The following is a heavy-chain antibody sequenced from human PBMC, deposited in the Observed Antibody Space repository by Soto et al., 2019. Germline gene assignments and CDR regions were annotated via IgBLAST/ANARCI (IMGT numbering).Heavy chain of an antibody. V-gene: IGHV3-30-3*01. CDR3: ARDVCSSTSCSQDYFDY. D-gene: IGHD2-2*01. J-gene: IGHJ4*02. Sequence: GGSLRLSCAASGFTFSSYAMHWVRQAPGKGLEWVAVISYDGSNKHYADSVKGRFTISRDNSKNTLYLQMNSLRAEDTAVYYCARDVCSSTSCSQDYFDYWGQGTLVTVSS. CDR2: ISYDGSNK. CDR1: GFTFSSYA.